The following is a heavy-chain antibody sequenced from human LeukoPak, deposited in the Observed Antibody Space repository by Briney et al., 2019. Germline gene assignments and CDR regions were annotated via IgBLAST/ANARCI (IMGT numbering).Heavy chain of an antibody. D-gene: IGHD2-2*01. J-gene: IGHJ3*02. V-gene: IGHV4-39*07. Sequence: PSETLSLTCTVSGGSISSSSYYWGWIRQPPGKGLEWIGSIYYSGSTYYNPSLKSRVTISVDTSKNQFSLKLSSVTAADTAVYYCARLGPTRAFDIWGQGTMVTVSS. CDR2: IYYSGST. CDR3: ARLGPTRAFDI. CDR1: GGSISSSSYY.